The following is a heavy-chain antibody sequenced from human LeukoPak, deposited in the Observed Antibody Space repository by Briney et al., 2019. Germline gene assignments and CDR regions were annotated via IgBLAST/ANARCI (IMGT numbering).Heavy chain of an antibody. J-gene: IGHJ6*03. CDR3: ARSPLQPKGYDDYYYYMDV. CDR2: IYTSGST. V-gene: IGHV4-4*07. Sequence: SETLSLTCTVSGGSISSYYWSWIRQPAGKGLEWIGRIYTSGSTNYNPSLKSRVTMSVDTSKNQFSLKLSSVTAADTAVYYCARSPLQPKGYDDYYYYMDVWGKGTTVTVSS. D-gene: IGHD4-11*01. CDR1: GGSISSYY.